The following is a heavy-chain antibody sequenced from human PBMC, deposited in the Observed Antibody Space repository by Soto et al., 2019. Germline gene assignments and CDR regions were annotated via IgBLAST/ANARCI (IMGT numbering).Heavy chain of an antibody. CDR1: GGSVGRGAFY. V-gene: IGHV4-31*03. CDR2: IYYSGSA. Sequence: QVQLQESGPGLVKPSQTLSLSCSVSGGSVGRGAFYWSWIRQHPGKGLEWIGYIYYSGSAYYNPSLKRRVTISLDTSQNQFSLKLTSVTVADTAVYYCARAPAPWYFDYWGQGTLVTVSS. CDR3: ARAPAPWYFDY. J-gene: IGHJ4*02.